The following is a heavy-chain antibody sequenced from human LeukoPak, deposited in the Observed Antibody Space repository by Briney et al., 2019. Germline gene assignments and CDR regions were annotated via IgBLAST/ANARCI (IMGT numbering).Heavy chain of an antibody. CDR2: ITSGSSYI. Sequence: GGSLRLSCAASGFTFSSYNMNRVRQAPGQGLEWVSSITSGSSYIYYADSGKGRFTISRDNAKSSLYRQMKILRAEATAVYYCARAPYSGSYAAYYYYYLDVWGKGTTVTISS. CDR3: ARAPYSGSYAAYYYYYLDV. V-gene: IGHV3-21*01. CDR1: GFTFSSYN. J-gene: IGHJ6*03. D-gene: IGHD1-26*01.